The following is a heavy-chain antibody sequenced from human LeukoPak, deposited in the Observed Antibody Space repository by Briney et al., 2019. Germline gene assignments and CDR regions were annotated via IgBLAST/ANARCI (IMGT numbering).Heavy chain of an antibody. CDR3: AGFGAGSYY. CDR1: GGSISSSY. V-gene: IGHV4-4*07. J-gene: IGHJ4*02. D-gene: IGHD3-10*01. Sequence: SETLSLTCTVSGGSISSSYCSWIRQPAGKGLEWIGRIYTTGSTDSTDFNPSLKSPVTMSVDTSKNQFSLKLGSVTAADTAVYYCAGFGAGSYYWGQGTLVTVSS. CDR2: IYTTGSTDST.